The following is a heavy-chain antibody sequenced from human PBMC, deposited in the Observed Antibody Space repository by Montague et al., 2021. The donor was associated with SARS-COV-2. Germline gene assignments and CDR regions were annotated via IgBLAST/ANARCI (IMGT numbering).Heavy chain of an antibody. CDR3: ARHGKTRIAMIVVVIGYFDY. V-gene: IGHV4-39*01. CDR2: IYYSGST. J-gene: IGHJ4*02. CDR1: GGSISSSSYY. Sequence: SETLSPTCTVSGGSISSSSYYRGWIRQPPGKGLEWIGSIYYSGSTYYXPSLKSRVTISVDTSKNQFSLKLSSVTAADTAVYYCARHGKTRIAMIVVVIGYFDYWGQGTLVTVSS. D-gene: IGHD3-22*01.